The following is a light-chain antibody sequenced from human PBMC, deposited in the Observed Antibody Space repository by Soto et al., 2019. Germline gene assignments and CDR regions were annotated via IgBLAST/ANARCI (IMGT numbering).Light chain of an antibody. CDR3: QQYHSWPA. J-gene: IGKJ1*01. Sequence: EIVLTQSPGTLSLSPWERVTLSCRASQSVFSSLAWYQQKPGQAPRLLIYGAATRATGIPARFSGSGSGTEFTLTISSLQSEDFAVYYCQQYHSWPAFGRGTKVDIK. CDR1: QSVFSS. V-gene: IGKV3-15*01. CDR2: GAA.